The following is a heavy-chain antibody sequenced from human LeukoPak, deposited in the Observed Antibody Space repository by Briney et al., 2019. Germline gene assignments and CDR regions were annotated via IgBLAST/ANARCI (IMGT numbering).Heavy chain of an antibody. V-gene: IGHV1-69*13. D-gene: IGHD2-2*01. J-gene: IGHJ6*02. Sequence: GASVNVSCKASGGTFSSYAISWVRQAPGQGLEWMGGIIPIFGTANYAQKFQGRVTITADESTSTAYMELSSLRSEDTAVYYCARDWDIVVVPAAIYYYGMDVWGQGTTVTVSS. CDR2: IIPIFGTA. CDR3: ARDWDIVVVPAAIYYYGMDV. CDR1: GGTFSSYA.